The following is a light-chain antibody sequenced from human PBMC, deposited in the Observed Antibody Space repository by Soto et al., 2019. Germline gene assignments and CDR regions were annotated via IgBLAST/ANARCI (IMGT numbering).Light chain of an antibody. J-gene: IGKJ4*02. Sequence: EIVMTQSPATLSVSPGERATLSCRASQSVSSNLAWYQQKPGQDPRLLIYGASSRATGIPARFSGSGSGTEFTLTISSLQSEDFAVYYCQQYNNWPPLTFAGGTKVEIK. V-gene: IGKV3-15*01. CDR3: QQYNNWPPLT. CDR1: QSVSSN. CDR2: GAS.